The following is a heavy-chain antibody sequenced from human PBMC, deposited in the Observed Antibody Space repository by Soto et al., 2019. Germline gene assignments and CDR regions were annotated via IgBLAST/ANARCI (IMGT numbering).Heavy chain of an antibody. CDR1: GGSISSSSYY. D-gene: IGHD6-19*01. CDR2: IYYSGST. V-gene: IGHV4-39*01. CDR3: ARHPIKQWLAPGGWFDP. Sequence: QLQLQESGPGLVKPSETLSLTCTVSGGSISSSSYYWGWIRQPPGKGLEWIGSIYYSGSTYYNPSLKSRVTISVDTSKNQFSLKLSSVTAADTAVYYCARHPIKQWLAPGGWFDPWGQGTLVTVSS. J-gene: IGHJ5*02.